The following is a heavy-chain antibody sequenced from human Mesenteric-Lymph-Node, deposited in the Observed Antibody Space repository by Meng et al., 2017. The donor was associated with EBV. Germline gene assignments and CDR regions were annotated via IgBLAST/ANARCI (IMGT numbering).Heavy chain of an antibody. J-gene: IGHJ4*02. V-gene: IGHV1-3*04. Sequence: QVQLVQSGAEVKKPGASVTVSCKTSGYTFSNYAMHWVRQVPGQRLEWMGWIYTGNGNTKYSQKFQDRFTISRDTPASTAYMELSSLTSEDTAIYYCARDWGVNFRRDVGLPGSYWGQGTLVTVSS. D-gene: IGHD3-16*01. CDR1: GYTFSNYA. CDR2: IYTGNGNT. CDR3: ARDWGVNFRRDVGLPGSY.